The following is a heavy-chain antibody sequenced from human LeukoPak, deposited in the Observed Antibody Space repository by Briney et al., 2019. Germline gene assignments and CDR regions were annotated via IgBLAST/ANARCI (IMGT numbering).Heavy chain of an antibody. V-gene: IGHV3-53*01. Sequence: PGGSLRLSCAASGFTVSSNYMSWVRQAPGKGLEWVSVIYSGGSTYYADSVKGRFTISRDNSKNTLYLQMNSLRAEDTAVYYCASGSDYGDYGYDFDYWGQGTLVTVSS. CDR2: IYSGGST. J-gene: IGHJ4*02. CDR1: GFTVSSNY. CDR3: ASGSDYGDYGYDFDY. D-gene: IGHD4-17*01.